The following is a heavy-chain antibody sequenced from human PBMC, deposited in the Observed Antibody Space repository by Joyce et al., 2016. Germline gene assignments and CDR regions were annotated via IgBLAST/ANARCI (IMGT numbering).Heavy chain of an antibody. D-gene: IGHD2-2*01. CDR1: GFTFSSYS. V-gene: IGHV3-21*01. Sequence: EVQLVESGGGLVKPGGSLKLSCAASGFTFSSYSLNWVRQAPGKGLEWVSYISGSSTDIYYADSKKGRFTISRDNAKNSLYLQMDSLRAEDTAVYYCARDGLGFCSSATCSWGFDFWGPGTLVTVSS. J-gene: IGHJ4*02. CDR3: ARDGLGFCSSATCSWGFDF. CDR2: ISGSSTDI.